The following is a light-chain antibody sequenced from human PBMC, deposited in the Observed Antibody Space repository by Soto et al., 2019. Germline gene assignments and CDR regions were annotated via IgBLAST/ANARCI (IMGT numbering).Light chain of an antibody. V-gene: IGKV3-15*01. J-gene: IGKJ1*01. CDR1: QSVTSN. CDR2: GAS. CDR3: QQYNAWPLT. Sequence: EVVMTQSPATLSVSPGERATLSCRASQSVTSNLAWYQQRPGQAPRLLIYGASTRATGIPARFSGSASGTEFTLTISSLQSEDFAVYYCQQYNAWPLTFGQGTKVEIK.